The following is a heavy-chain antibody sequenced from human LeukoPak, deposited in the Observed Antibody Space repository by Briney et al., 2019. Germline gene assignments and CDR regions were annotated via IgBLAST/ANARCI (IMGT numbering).Heavy chain of an antibody. J-gene: IGHJ4*02. Sequence: PGGALRLSFSASGFTFSSYAMGWVRPAPGEGLGWVSAISGSGGSTYYADSVKGRFTISRDNSKNTLYLQMNSLRAEDTAVYYCAKIGDYGDYADRYWGQGTLVTVSS. D-gene: IGHD4-17*01. V-gene: IGHV3-23*01. CDR2: ISGSGGST. CDR3: AKIGDYGDYADRY. CDR1: GFTFSSYA.